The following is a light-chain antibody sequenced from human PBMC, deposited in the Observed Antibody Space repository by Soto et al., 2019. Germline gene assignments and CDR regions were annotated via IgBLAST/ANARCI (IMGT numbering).Light chain of an antibody. V-gene: IGLV1-40*01. CDR3: QSYDSSLSALV. J-gene: IGLJ2*01. CDR1: SSNIGAGYD. CDR2: GNS. Sequence: QSVLTQPPSVSGAPGQRVTISCTGSSSNIGAGYDVHWYQQLPGTAPKLLTYGNSNRPSGVPDRFSGSKSGTSASLAITGLQAEDEADYYCQSYDSSLSALVFGGGTKLTVL.